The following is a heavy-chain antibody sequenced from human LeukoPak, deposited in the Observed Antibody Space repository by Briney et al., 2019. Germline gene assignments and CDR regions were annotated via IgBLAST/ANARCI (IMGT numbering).Heavy chain of an antibody. CDR3: ARTSSGWAAEYFQH. Sequence: GEXXKISCKGSGYSFTSYWIGWVRRMAGKGVEWMGIIYPGESDTRYSPSFQGEVTISADKSISTAYLQWSSLKASDTAMYYCARTSSGWAAEYFQHWGQGTLVTVSS. V-gene: IGHV5-51*01. J-gene: IGHJ1*01. CDR2: IYPGESDT. D-gene: IGHD6-19*01. CDR1: GYSFTSYW.